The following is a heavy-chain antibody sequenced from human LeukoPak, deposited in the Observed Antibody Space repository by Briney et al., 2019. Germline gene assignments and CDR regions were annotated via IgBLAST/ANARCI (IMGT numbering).Heavy chain of an antibody. V-gene: IGHV4-59*12. Sequence: SETLSLTCAVYGGSFSGYYWNWIRQPPGRGLEWIGYIYYSGSTKYNSSLKSRVTISIDKTKNQFSLMVNSVTAADTAVYYCARDGQITVGIRSLGFFDIWGQGTLVTVSS. D-gene: IGHD1-26*01. J-gene: IGHJ3*02. CDR2: IYYSGST. CDR3: ARDGQITVGIRSLGFFDI. CDR1: GGSFSGYY.